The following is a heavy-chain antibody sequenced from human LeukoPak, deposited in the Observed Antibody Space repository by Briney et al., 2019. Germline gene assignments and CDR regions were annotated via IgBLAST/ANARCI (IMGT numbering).Heavy chain of an antibody. D-gene: IGHD3-9*01. J-gene: IGHJ4*02. CDR1: XXTXTSYY. Sequence: GASVXXSCKXSXXTXTSYYMHWVRQAPGQGLEWMGIINPSGGSTSYAQKFQGRVTMTRDTSTSTVYMELSSLRSEDTAVYYCARDLNRVDDILTGSLDYWGQGTLVTVSS. CDR3: ARDLNRVDDILTGSLDY. CDR2: INPSGGST. V-gene: IGHV1-46*01.